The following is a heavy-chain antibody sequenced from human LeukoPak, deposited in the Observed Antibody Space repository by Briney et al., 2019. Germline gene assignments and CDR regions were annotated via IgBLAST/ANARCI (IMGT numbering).Heavy chain of an antibody. Sequence: GGSLILSCAASGFTLSTYWMSWVRQAPGEGLEWVANIKQDGSVKRYVDSVNGRFTISRDNAKNSLYLQMNSLRAEDTAVYYGARIYDSSFIDYWGQGALVTVSS. V-gene: IGHV3-7*04. J-gene: IGHJ4*02. CDR3: ARIYDSSFIDY. D-gene: IGHD3-22*01. CDR1: GFTLSTYW. CDR2: IKQDGSVK.